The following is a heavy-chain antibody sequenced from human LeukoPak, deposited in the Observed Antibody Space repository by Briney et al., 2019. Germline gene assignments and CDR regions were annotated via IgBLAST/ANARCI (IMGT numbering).Heavy chain of an antibody. D-gene: IGHD5-18*01. CDR3: ATPGAMAHYYYYGMDV. J-gene: IGHJ6*02. V-gene: IGHV3-30*03. CDR1: GFTFSSYG. CDR2: ISYDGSNK. Sequence: GRSLRLSCAASGFTFSSYGMHWVRQAPGKGLEWVAVISYDGSNKYYADSVKGRFTISRDNAKNSLYLQMNSLRAEDTAVYYCATPGAMAHYYYYGMDVWGQGTTVTVSS.